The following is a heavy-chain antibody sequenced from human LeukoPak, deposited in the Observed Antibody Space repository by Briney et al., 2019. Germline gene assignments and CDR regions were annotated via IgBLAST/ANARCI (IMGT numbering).Heavy chain of an antibody. Sequence: SVKVSYKASGGTFSSYAISWVRQAPGQGLEWMGGIIPIFGAANYAQKFQGRVTITADESTSTAYMELSSLRSEDTAVYYCARDYYGSGSYYKPFDYWGQGTLVTVSS. CDR3: ARDYYGSGSYYKPFDY. CDR1: GGTFSSYA. J-gene: IGHJ4*02. D-gene: IGHD3-10*01. CDR2: IIPIFGAA. V-gene: IGHV1-69*13.